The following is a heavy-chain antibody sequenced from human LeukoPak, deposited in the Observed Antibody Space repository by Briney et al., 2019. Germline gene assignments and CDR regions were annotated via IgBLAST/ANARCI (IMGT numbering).Heavy chain of an antibody. CDR3: AKYYYGSGSNAGNWFDP. D-gene: IGHD3-10*01. CDR2: ISSTGGTT. CDR1: GITFSSYG. J-gene: IGHJ5*02. V-gene: IGHV3-23*01. Sequence: PGGSLRLSCAASGITFSSYGMSWVRQAPGKGLEWVSSISSTGGTTYYADSVKGRFTISRDNSKNTLYLQMNSLRAEDTAVYYCAKYYYGSGSNAGNWFDPWGQGTLVTVSS.